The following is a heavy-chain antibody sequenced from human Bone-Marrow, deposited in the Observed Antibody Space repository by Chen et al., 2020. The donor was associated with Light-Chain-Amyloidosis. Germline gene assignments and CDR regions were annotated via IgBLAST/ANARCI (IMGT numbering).Heavy chain of an antibody. Sequence: EVQLLESGGGLVQPGESLRLSCVASGFTFSNYAMNWVRQAPGKGLEWGSSLRCSGGNIFSAGSVKGRFSISRDNSKNTLYLQMNRLGAEDTAVYYCAPPPPDGRFGEFLSYFDYWGQGTLVTVSS. CDR1: GFTFSNYA. V-gene: IGHV3-23*01. J-gene: IGHJ4*02. CDR3: APPPPDGRFGEFLSYFDY. D-gene: IGHD3-16*01. CDR2: LRCSGGNI.